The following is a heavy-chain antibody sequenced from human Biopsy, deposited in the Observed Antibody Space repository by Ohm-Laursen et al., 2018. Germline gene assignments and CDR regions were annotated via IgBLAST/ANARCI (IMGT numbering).Heavy chain of an antibody. CDR3: ARMDCSGGSCHYYSYGMDV. J-gene: IGHJ6*02. V-gene: IGHV4-61*05. CDR1: GGSISNNNYY. D-gene: IGHD2-15*01. CDR2: IHHSGST. Sequence: GTLSLTCPVSGGSISNNNYYWSWIRQPPGKGLECIGNIHHSGSTNYNPSLKSRLTISVDTSKNQFSLKLSSVTAADTAVYYCARMDCSGGSCHYYSYGMDVWGQGTAVTVSS.